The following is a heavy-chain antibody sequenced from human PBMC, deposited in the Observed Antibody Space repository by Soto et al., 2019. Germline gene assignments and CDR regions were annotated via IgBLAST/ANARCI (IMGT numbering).Heavy chain of an antibody. CDR3: ARVIWSGHLTSDL. CDR1: GFTFSSNS. CDR2: ISSSSSTI. V-gene: IGHV3-48*02. Sequence: EVQVVESGGGLVQPGGSLRLSCAASGFTFSSNSMNWVRQAPGKGLEWISYISSSSSTIYADSVKGRCTISRDNAKNSLYLQMNSRRDEDTAVYYCARVIWSGHLTSDLWGQGTLVTVSS. J-gene: IGHJ5*02. D-gene: IGHD3-3*01.